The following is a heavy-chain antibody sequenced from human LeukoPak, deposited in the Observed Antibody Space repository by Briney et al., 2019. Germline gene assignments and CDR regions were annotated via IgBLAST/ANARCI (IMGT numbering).Heavy chain of an antibody. Sequence: SETLSLTCAVYGGSFSGYYWSWIRQPPGKGLEWIGEINHSGSTNYNPSLKSRVTISVDTSKNQFSLKLSSVTAADTAVYYCASLGRKSYCSSTSCYRYYYYYMDAWGKGTTVTVSS. CDR1: GGSFSGYY. D-gene: IGHD2-2*01. J-gene: IGHJ6*03. CDR2: INHSGST. V-gene: IGHV4-34*01. CDR3: ASLGRKSYCSSTSCYRYYYYYMDA.